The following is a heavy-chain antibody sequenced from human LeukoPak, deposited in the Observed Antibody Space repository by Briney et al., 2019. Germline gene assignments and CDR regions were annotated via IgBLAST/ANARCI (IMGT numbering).Heavy chain of an antibody. D-gene: IGHD1-14*01. Sequence: ASVKVSCKASGYTFTGYYMHWVRQAPGQGLEWMGWINPNSGGTDYAQKFQGRVTMTRDTSISTAYMELSRLRSDDTAVYYCARDSRVTAWYNWFDPWGQGTLVTVSS. J-gene: IGHJ5*02. CDR2: INPNSGGT. CDR1: GYTFTGYY. V-gene: IGHV1-2*02. CDR3: ARDSRVTAWYNWFDP.